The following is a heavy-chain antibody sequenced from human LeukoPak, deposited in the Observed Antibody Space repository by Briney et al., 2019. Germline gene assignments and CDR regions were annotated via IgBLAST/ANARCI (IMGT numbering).Heavy chain of an antibody. CDR2: ISAYNGNT. D-gene: IGHD3-22*01. CDR3: AGTSAWLSRWGQTFDI. V-gene: IGHV1-18*01. CDR1: GYTFTSYG. Sequence: GASVKVSCKASGYTFTSYGISWVRQAPGQGLEWMGWISAYNGNTNYAQKLQGRVTMTTDTSTSTAYMELRSLRSDDTAVYYCAGTSAWLSRWGQTFDIWGQGTMVTVSS. J-gene: IGHJ3*02.